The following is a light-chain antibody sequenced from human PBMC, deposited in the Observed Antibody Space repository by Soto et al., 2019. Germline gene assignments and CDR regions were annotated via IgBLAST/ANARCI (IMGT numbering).Light chain of an antibody. Sequence: EIVMTQSPATLSVSPGERATLSCRASQSVSSNLAWYQQKPGQAPRLLIYGASTWATGIPARFSGSGSGTEFTLTISSLQAEDCAVYYCQQYNNWLRTFGQGTKVEIK. J-gene: IGKJ1*01. CDR3: QQYNNWLRT. V-gene: IGKV3-15*01. CDR1: QSVSSN. CDR2: GAS.